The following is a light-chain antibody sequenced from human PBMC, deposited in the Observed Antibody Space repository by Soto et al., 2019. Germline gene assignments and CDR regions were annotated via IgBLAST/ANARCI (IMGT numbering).Light chain of an antibody. J-gene: IGKJ5*01. CDR3: QQYKQIT. V-gene: IGKV1-39*01. CDR2: AAS. Sequence: DPQIPPSQSSLSSAVVYIFTITCRASQSISSYLNWYQQKPGKAPKLLIYAASSLQSGVPSRFSGSGSGTDFTITISRLQYEDFAVSYCQQYKQITFAQGTRLE. CDR1: QSISSY.